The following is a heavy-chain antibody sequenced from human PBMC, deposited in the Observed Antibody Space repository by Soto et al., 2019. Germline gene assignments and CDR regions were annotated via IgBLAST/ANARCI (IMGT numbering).Heavy chain of an antibody. Sequence: GGSLRLSCAASGFTFTNYAMSWVRLAPGQGLEWVSTIPGSGGHKPHPEYADSGKGRFTISRDDSKNMVSLQMNSLKTEDTAVYYCTTDTKCSNGVCYPYYYGLDVWGQGTTVTVSS. J-gene: IGHJ6*02. CDR2: IPGSGGHKPHP. D-gene: IGHD2-8*01. V-gene: IGHV3-23*01. CDR1: GFTFTNYA. CDR3: TTDTKCSNGVCYPYYYGLDV.